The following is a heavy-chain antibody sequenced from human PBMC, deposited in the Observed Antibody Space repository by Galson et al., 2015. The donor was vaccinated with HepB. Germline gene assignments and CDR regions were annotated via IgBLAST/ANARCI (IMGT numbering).Heavy chain of an antibody. V-gene: IGHV7-4-1*02. CDR2: INTNTGNP. CDR3: ARHQYYYDSSGYYYAFDI. Sequence: SVKVSCKASGYTFTSYAMNWVRQAPGQGLEWMGWINTNTGNPTYAQGFTGRFVFSLDTSVSTAYLQISSLKAEDTAMYYCARHQYYYDSSGYYYAFDIWGQGTMVTVSS. D-gene: IGHD3-22*01. J-gene: IGHJ3*02. CDR1: GYTFTSYA.